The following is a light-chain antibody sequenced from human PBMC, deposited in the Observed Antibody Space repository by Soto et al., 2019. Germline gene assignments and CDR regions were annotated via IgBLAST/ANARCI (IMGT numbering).Light chain of an antibody. V-gene: IGKV1-33*01. J-gene: IGKJ2*01. CDR2: DTS. CDR3: QQYADLPYT. CDR1: QDISNY. Sequence: DIQMTQSPSSLSASVGDRVTITCQASQDISNYLNWYQQKQGKAPELLIYDTSNLQTGVPSRFSXSGSGTDFXXTXSSLQPEDIATYYCQQYADLPYTFGQGTKLEI.